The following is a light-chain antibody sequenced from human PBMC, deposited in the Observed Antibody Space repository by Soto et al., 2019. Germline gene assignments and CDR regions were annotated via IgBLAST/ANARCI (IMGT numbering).Light chain of an antibody. V-gene: IGKV3-20*01. CDR2: GAS. CDR1: QSVSSSY. Sequence: EIVLTQSPGTLSLSPWERATLSCRASQSVSSSYLAWYQQKPGQAPRLLIYGASSRATGIPDRFSGSGSGTDFPLTISRLEPEDFAVYYCQQYGSSPPTTFGQGTKVDIK. CDR3: QQYGSSPPTT. J-gene: IGKJ1*01.